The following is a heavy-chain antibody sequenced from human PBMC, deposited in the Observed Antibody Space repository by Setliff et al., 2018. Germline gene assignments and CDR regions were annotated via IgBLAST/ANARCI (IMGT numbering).Heavy chain of an antibody. CDR2: INQSGSG. J-gene: IGHJ3*02. CDR1: GGSFDTYY. D-gene: IGHD1-1*01. Sequence: KPSETLSLTCNVYGGSFDTYYWSWIRQPPGKGLEWFGEINQSGSGDYNPSFKGRVTISVDTSKEQFSLTLTSVTAADTALYYCRQAVVGRDVFDIWGQGTVVT. V-gene: IGHV4-34*01. CDR3: RQAVVGRDVFDI.